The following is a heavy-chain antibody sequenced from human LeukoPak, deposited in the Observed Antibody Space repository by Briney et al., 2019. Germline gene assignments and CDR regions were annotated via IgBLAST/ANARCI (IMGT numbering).Heavy chain of an antibody. CDR2: IYYSGST. J-gene: IGHJ4*02. V-gene: IGHV4-59*08. CDR1: GGSISSYY. D-gene: IGHD3-10*01. CDR3: ARVRSYYGSVTGKSYYFDY. Sequence: PSETLSLACTVSGGSISSYYWSWIRQPPGKGLEWIGYIYYSGSTNYNPSLKSRVTISVDTSKNQFSLKLSSVTAADTAVYYRARVRSYYGSVTGKSYYFDYWGQGTLVTVSS.